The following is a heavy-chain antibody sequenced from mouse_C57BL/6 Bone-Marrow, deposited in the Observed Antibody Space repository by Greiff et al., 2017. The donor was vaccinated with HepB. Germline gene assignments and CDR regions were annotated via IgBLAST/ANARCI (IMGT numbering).Heavy chain of an antibody. CDR3: ARDGSPFAY. Sequence: EVQVVESGGGLVKPGGSLKLSCAASGFTFSSYAMSWVRQTPEKRLEWVATISDGGSYTYYPDNVKGRFTISRDNAKNNLYLQMSHLKSEDTAMYYCARDGSPFAYWGQGTLVTVSA. CDR1: GFTFSSYA. J-gene: IGHJ3*01. D-gene: IGHD1-2*01. V-gene: IGHV5-4*01. CDR2: ISDGGSYT.